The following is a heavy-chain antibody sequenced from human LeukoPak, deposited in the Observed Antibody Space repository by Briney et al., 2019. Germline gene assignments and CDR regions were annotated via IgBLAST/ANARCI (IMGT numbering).Heavy chain of an antibody. Sequence: ASVKVSCKASGYTFTSYGISWVRQAPGQGLEWMRWISVYNGNTNYAQKLQGRVTMSTDTSTSTGYMELRSLRSDDTAVYYCARGLQETLAWLKALSAFDIWGQGTMVTVSS. V-gene: IGHV1-18*01. CDR3: ARGLQETLAWLKALSAFDI. CDR1: GYTFTSYG. D-gene: IGHD5-24*01. CDR2: ISVYNGNT. J-gene: IGHJ3*02.